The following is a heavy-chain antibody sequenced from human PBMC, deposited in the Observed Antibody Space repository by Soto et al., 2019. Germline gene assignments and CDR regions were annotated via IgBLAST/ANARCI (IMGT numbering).Heavy chain of an antibody. CDR3: ARTSTRKYYYGSGSYFEGFDS. Sequence: SETLSLTCTVSGGSISSYYWSWVRQPPGKGLELIGYIYYSGSANYNPSLKSRVTISIDTSKNQFSLKLSSVTAADTAVYYCARTSTRKYYYGSGSYFEGFDSWGQGTLVTVSS. CDR1: GGSISSYY. J-gene: IGHJ4*02. V-gene: IGHV4-59*01. CDR2: IYYSGSA. D-gene: IGHD3-10*01.